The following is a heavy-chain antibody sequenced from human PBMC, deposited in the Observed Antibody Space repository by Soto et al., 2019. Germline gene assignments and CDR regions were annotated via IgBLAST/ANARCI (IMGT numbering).Heavy chain of an antibody. J-gene: IGHJ4*02. D-gene: IGHD3-10*01. CDR2: INPSGGST. CDR3: ARDHYGAGSYYNLGDY. Sequence: QVQLVQSGAEVKKPGASVKVSCKASGYTFTSYYMHWVRQAPGQGLEWMGIINPSGGSTRYAQEFQGRVTMTRDTSTSTVYMELSSLRSEDTAVYYCARDHYGAGSYYNLGDYWGQGTLATVFS. V-gene: IGHV1-46*03. CDR1: GYTFTSYY.